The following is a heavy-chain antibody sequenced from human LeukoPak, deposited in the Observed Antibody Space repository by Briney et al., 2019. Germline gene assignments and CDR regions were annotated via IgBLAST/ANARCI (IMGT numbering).Heavy chain of an antibody. CDR3: ASLRRTYYYDSSGYYYFDY. CDR2: ISSSSSYI. D-gene: IGHD3-22*01. V-gene: IGHV3-21*04. CDR1: GFTFSSYS. J-gene: IGHJ4*02. Sequence: PGGSLRLSCAASGFTFSSYSMNWVRQAPGKGLEWVSSISSSSSYIYYADSVKGRFTISRDNAKNSLYLQMNSLRAADTAVYYCASLRRTYYYDSSGYYYFDYWGQGTLVTVSS.